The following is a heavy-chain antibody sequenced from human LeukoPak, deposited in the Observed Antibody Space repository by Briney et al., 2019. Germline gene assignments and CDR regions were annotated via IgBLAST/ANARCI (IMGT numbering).Heavy chain of an antibody. Sequence: SETLSLTCTVSGGSISSYYWSWTRQPPGKGLEWIGYIHYSGSTNYKPSLKSRVTISVDTSKNQFSLKLNSVTAADTAVYYCARHSPTWYDIAYCGQGSPLTVSS. V-gene: IGHV4-59*08. CDR2: IHYSGST. D-gene: IGHD1-1*01. CDR3: ARHSPTWYDIAY. CDR1: GGSISSYY. J-gene: IGHJ6*01.